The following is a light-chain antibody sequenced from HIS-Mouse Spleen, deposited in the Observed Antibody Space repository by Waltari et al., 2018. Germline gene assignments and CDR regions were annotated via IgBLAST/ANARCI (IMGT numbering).Light chain of an antibody. V-gene: IGKV1-9*01. CDR1: QGISSY. Sequence: DIQLTQSPSFLSASVGDRVTITCRASQGISSYLAWYQQKPGKAPKLLLYAASTLQSGGPSRFSGSGSGTEFTLTISSLQPEDFATYYCQQLNSYPPTFGQGTKVEIK. J-gene: IGKJ1*01. CDR2: AAS. CDR3: QQLNSYPPT.